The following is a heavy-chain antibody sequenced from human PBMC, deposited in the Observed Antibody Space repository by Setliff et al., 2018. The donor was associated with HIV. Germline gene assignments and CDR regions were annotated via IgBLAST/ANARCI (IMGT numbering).Heavy chain of an antibody. V-gene: IGHV3-23*01. CDR1: GFTFSSYS. Sequence: GGSLRLSCAASGFTFSSYSMNWVRQAPGKGLEWVSAISGSGGSTYYADSVKGRFTISRDNSKNTLYLQMNSLRAEDTAVYYCAKTGYYYDSSGYSDPQYFQHWGQGTLVTVSS. CDR3: AKTGYYYDSSGYSDPQYFQH. CDR2: ISGSGGST. D-gene: IGHD3-22*01. J-gene: IGHJ1*01.